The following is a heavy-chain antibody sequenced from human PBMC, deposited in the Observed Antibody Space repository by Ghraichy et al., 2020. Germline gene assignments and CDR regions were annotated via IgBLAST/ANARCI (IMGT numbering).Heavy chain of an antibody. Sequence: GGSLRLSCSASGFTFNRAAMHWVRQAPGKGLEWVAVISYDGSSEFYADSVKGRFTISRDNFKNTLYLQMNRLRTEDTAVHYCGKDLGNWLTSTYFYGMDVWGQGTTVTVSS. CDR3: GKDLGNWLTSTYFYGMDV. V-gene: IGHV3-30*18. CDR1: GFTFNRAA. D-gene: IGHD1-1*01. J-gene: IGHJ6*02. CDR2: ISYDGSSE.